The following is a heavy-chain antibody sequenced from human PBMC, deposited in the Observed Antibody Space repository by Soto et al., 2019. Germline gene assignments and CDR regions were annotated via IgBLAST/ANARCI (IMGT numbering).Heavy chain of an antibody. CDR3: VNLCTGDCSFDCDS. D-gene: IGHD2-21*02. CDR1: GFSLRNTEMA. Sequence: QITLKESGPTLVKPTQTLTLTCSFSGFSLRNTEMAVGWIRQPPGKALEWLTLIYGDDEKRYNPSLKSRITITKDTPKNQVVLTMTNMDTVDTGTYYCVNLCTGDCSFDCDSWGQGTLVTVSS. CDR2: IYGDDEK. J-gene: IGHJ4*02. V-gene: IGHV2-5*04.